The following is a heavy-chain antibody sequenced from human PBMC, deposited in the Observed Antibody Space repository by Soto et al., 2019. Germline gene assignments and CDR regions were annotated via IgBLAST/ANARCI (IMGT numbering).Heavy chain of an antibody. CDR2: INHSGST. CDR1: GGSFSGYY. CDR3: ARGSLIAVAGTDNWFDP. J-gene: IGHJ5*02. V-gene: IGHV4-34*01. D-gene: IGHD6-19*01. Sequence: SETLSLTCAIYGGSFSGYYWSWIRQPTGKGLEWIGEINHSGSTNYNPSLKSRVTISVDTPKNQFSLKLSSGTAADTAVYYCARGSLIAVAGTDNWFDPWGQGTLVTVSS.